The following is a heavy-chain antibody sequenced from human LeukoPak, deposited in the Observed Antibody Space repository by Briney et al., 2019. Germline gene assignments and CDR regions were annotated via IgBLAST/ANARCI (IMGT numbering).Heavy chain of an antibody. V-gene: IGHV3-74*01. CDR2: INPGGTNT. J-gene: IGHJ4*02. CDR3: VPDNWNYPNY. CDR1: GFTFSNYW. Sequence: GGSLRLSCAAAGFTFSNYWIHWVRQAPGKGLVWVSRINPGGTNTAYADSVKGRFTISRDNAKNTLYMQMNGLRVDDTAVYYCVPDNWNYPNYWGQGTLVTVSS. D-gene: IGHD1-7*01.